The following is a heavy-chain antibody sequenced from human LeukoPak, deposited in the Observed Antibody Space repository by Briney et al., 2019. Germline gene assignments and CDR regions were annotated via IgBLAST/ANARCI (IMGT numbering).Heavy chain of an antibody. J-gene: IGHJ4*02. CDR2: ISYDRSNK. V-gene: IGHV3-30-3*01. D-gene: IGHD6-6*01. CDR3: ARESNSSQALDY. Sequence: GRSLRLSCAASGFTFSSYAMHWVRQAPGKGLEWVAAISYDRSNKYYADSVKGRFTISRDNSKNTLYLQMNSLRAEDTAVYYCARESNSSQALDYWGQGTLVTVSS. CDR1: GFTFSSYA.